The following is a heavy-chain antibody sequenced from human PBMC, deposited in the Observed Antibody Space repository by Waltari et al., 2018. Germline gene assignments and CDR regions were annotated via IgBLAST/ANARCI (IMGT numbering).Heavy chain of an antibody. V-gene: IGHV1-2*06. CDR2: INANTGGT. J-gene: IGHJ6*02. CDR3: ARFYCSSTSCFYDDGMDV. D-gene: IGHD2-2*01. CDR1: GYTFTDYY. Sequence: QVQLVQSGAEVKKPGASVKVSCKASGYTFTDYYMHWVRQAPGQGLEWMGRINANTGGTNYAQKFQGRVTMTRDTSITTAYMELTSLRSDDTAVYYCARFYCSSTSCFYDDGMDVWGQGTTVTVSS.